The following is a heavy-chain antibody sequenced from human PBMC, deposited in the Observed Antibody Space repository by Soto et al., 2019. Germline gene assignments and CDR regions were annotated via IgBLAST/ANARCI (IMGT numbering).Heavy chain of an antibody. J-gene: IGHJ4*02. CDR2: ISYDGSNK. D-gene: IGHD3-22*01. V-gene: IGHV3-30*18. Sequence: LRLSCAASGFTFSSYGMHWVRQAPGKGLEWVAVISYDGSNKYYADSVKGRFTISRDNSKNTLYLQMNSLRAEDTAVYYCAKDPSYDSSGYYGYWGQGTLVTVSS. CDR1: GFTFSSYG. CDR3: AKDPSYDSSGYYGY.